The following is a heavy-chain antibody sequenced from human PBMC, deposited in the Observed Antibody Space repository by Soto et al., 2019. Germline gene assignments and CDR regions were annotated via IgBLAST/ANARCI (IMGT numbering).Heavy chain of an antibody. CDR1: GFTFSSYG. D-gene: IGHD2-2*01. J-gene: IGHJ4*02. CDR3: AKDWLYCSGTSCYESKFDY. V-gene: IGHV3-30*18. Sequence: GGSLRLSCAAFGFTFSSYGMHWVRQAPGKGLEWVAVISYDGSNKYYADSVKGRFTISRDNSKNTLYLQMNSLRAEDTAVYYCAKDWLYCSGTSCYESKFDYWGQGTLVTVSS. CDR2: ISYDGSNK.